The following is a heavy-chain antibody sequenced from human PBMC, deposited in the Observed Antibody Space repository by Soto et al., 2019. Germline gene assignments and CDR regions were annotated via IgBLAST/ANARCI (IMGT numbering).Heavy chain of an antibody. CDR2: IPSRGRP. Sequence: QVQLRESGPGLVKPSQTLSLTCSVSGASVAGGSYHWSWVRQPPGKGLEWIGYIPSRGRPFYNPSLKGRGTISADTSKNQLSLQLTSVTAADPAVDYCARDTYRGDDFGLWGQGTLVTVSS. CDR3: ARDTYRGDDFGL. V-gene: IGHV4-30-4*01. D-gene: IGHD7-27*01. J-gene: IGHJ5*02. CDR1: GASVAGGSYH.